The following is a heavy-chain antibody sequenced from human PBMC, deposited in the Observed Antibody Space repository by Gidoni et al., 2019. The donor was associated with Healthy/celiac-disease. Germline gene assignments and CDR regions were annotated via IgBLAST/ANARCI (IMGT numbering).Heavy chain of an antibody. D-gene: IGHD4-17*01. CDR3: VKDRLLYGGFDV. CDR1: AVTFSSYA. CDR2: ISCSGGST. J-gene: IGHJ6*02. V-gene: IGHV3-23*01. Sequence: EVQLFESGGGLVQPGGSLILSCAASAVTFSSYALSWVRQAPGKGLEWVSAISCSGGSTYYADSVMCRFTISRDNSKNPLYLQMNSLRAEDTAVYYCVKDRLLYGGFDVWGQGTTVTVSS.